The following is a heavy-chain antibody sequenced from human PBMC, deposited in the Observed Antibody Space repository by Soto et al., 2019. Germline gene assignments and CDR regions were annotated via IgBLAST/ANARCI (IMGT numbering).Heavy chain of an antibody. CDR1: GGTFSSYT. CDR2: IIPILGIA. D-gene: IGHD2-15*01. V-gene: IGHV1-69*08. CDR3: ARDRIPYFCSGGSCYSDGSALDY. Sequence: QVQLVQSGAEVKKPGSSVKVSCKASGGTFSSYTISWVRQAPGQGLEWMGRIIPILGIANYAQKFQGRVTITADKSTSTAYMGLSSLRSEDTAVYCCARDRIPYFCSGGSCYSDGSALDYWGQGTLVTVSS. J-gene: IGHJ4*02.